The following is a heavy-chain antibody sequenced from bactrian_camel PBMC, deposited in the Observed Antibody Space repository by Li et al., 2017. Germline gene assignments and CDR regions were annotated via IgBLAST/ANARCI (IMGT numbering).Heavy chain of an antibody. CDR2: IDDYGTI. V-gene: IGHV3S53*01. CDR1: GRTEGPYC. Sequence: HVQLVESGGGSVQTGGSLRLPCKISGRTEGPYCMGWSRQAPGKEREAVASIDDYGTISYADSVKGRFTISQDSAKNTVYLQMNNLKPEDTGMYFCAAGRTCGGTWSWRWTYDYWGQGTQVTVS. J-gene: IGHJ4*01. D-gene: IGHD6*01. CDR3: AAGRTCGGTWSWRWTYDY.